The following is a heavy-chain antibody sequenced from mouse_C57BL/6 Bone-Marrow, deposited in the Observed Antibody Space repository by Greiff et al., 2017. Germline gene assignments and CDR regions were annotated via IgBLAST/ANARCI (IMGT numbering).Heavy chain of an antibody. J-gene: IGHJ4*01. CDR2: INPYNGGT. V-gene: IGHV1-19*01. Sequence: VQLQQSGPVLVKPGASVKMSCKASGYTFTDYYMNWVKQSHGKSLEWIGVINPYNGGTSYNQKFKGKATLTVDKSSSTAYMELNSLTSEDSAVYYCLGWLLRDAMDYWGQGTSVTVSS. CDR3: LGWLLRDAMDY. CDR1: GYTFTDYY. D-gene: IGHD2-3*01.